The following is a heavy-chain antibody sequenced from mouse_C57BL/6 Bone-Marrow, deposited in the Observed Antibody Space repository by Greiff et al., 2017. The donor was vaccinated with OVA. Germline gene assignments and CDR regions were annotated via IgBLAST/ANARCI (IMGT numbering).Heavy chain of an antibody. CDR1: GYTFTSYW. V-gene: IGHV1-69*01. Sequence: QVQLQQPGAELVMPGASVKLSCKASGYTFTSYWMHWVKQRPGQGLEWIGEIDPSDSYTNYNQKFKGKSTLTVDKSSSTACMQLSSLTSEDSAVYYCARRHYGSSWFAYWGQGTLVTVSA. CDR2: IDPSDSYT. CDR3: ARRHYGSSWFAY. D-gene: IGHD1-1*01. J-gene: IGHJ3*01.